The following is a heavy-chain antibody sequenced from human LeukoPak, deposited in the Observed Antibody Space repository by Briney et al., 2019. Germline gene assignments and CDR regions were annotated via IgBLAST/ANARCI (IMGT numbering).Heavy chain of an antibody. CDR3: ARHMSNYDFWSGYYGNAFDI. CDR2: IYYSGST. CDR1: GGSISSSSYY. J-gene: IGHJ3*02. D-gene: IGHD3-3*01. Sequence: SETLSLTCTVSGGSISSSSYYWGWIRQPPGKGLEWIGSIYYSGSTYYNPSLKSRVTISVDTSKNQFSLKLSSVTAADTAVYYCARHMSNYDFWSGYYGNAFDIWGQGTMVTVSS. V-gene: IGHV4-39*07.